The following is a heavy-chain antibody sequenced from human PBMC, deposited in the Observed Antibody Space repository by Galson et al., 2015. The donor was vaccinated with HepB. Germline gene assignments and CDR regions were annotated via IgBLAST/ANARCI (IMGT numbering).Heavy chain of an antibody. J-gene: IGHJ4*02. CDR2: INDNGGST. CDR3: VRGRTIAIDY. D-gene: IGHD4/OR15-4a*01. CDR1: GFTFSTYA. V-gene: IGHV3-64D*06. Sequence: SLRLSCAASGFTFSTYAMHWVRQAPGKGLEYVSAINDNGGSTYYADSVKGRSTISRDNSKNTLYLQMSSLRPEDTAVYYCVRGRTIAIDYWGQGTLVTVSS.